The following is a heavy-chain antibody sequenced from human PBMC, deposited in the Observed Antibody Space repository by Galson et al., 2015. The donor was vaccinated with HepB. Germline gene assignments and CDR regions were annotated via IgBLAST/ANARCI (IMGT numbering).Heavy chain of an antibody. CDR1: GFTFSCTA. CDR3: AKDQRSSRASRYDWFDP. Sequence: SLRLYCAASGFTFSCTAITWVRQAPGKGLEWVSSISDRGGSTYYADTVTGRFTLSRDNSKNTLYLQMNSLRVEDTAVYYCAKDQRSSRASRYDWFDPWGQGTLVTVSS. J-gene: IGHJ5*02. V-gene: IGHV3-23*01. CDR2: ISDRGGST. D-gene: IGHD6-25*01.